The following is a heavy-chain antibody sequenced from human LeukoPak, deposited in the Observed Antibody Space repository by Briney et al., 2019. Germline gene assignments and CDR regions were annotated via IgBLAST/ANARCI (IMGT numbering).Heavy chain of an antibody. J-gene: IGHJ4*02. D-gene: IGHD6-19*01. V-gene: IGHV3-66*04. CDR1: GFTVSSNY. CDR2: IYSGGST. CDR3: AKHRYSSAWDYFDY. Sequence: GGSLRLSCAVSGFTVSSNYMSWVRQVPGKGLEWVSVIYSGGSTYYADSVKGRFTISRDNSKNTLYLQMNSLRAEDTAVYYCAKHRYSSAWDYFDYWGQGTLVTVSS.